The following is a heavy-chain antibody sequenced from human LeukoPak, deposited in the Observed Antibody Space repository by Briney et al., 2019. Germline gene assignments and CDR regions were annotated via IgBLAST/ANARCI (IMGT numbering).Heavy chain of an antibody. CDR3: ARDRGFGQADV. CDR1: GFTFSGYW. V-gene: IGHV3-7*01. D-gene: IGHD3-10*01. Sequence: QSGGPLRLSCTASGFTFSGYWMSWLRQAPGKGLEWVANIKQDGGEKYYVDSVKGRFTISRDNAKNSLYLQMNSLRAEDTAVYYCARDRGFGQADVWGKGTTVTVSS. J-gene: IGHJ6*04. CDR2: IKQDGGEK.